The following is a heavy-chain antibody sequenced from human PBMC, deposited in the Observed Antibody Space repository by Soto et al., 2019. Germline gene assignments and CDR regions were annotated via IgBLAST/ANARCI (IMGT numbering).Heavy chain of an antibody. Sequence: QVQLVQSGAEVKKPGASVQVSCKTSGYTFTSYSMHWVRQAPGQRLEWMGWINDGNGNTKYSQKLLLRVIITRDTSASTANMELSSLRSEDTAVYYCARERYGDCPTIWFHPWGQGTLVTVSS. CDR3: ARERYGDCPTIWFHP. J-gene: IGHJ5*02. V-gene: IGHV1-3*01. CDR1: GYTFTSYS. CDR2: INDGNGNT. D-gene: IGHD4-17*01.